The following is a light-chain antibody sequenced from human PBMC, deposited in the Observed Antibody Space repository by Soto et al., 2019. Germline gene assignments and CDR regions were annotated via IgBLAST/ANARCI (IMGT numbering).Light chain of an antibody. CDR1: QSVSTN. CDR3: HQYNNWPIT. Sequence: EIVMTQSPATLSVSPGERATLSCRASQSVSTNLAWYQQKPGQAPRLLIYDASTRATGLPARFSGSGSGTEFTLPISSLQSEDFGVYYCHQYNNWPITFGQGTRPEI. V-gene: IGKV3-15*01. J-gene: IGKJ5*01. CDR2: DAS.